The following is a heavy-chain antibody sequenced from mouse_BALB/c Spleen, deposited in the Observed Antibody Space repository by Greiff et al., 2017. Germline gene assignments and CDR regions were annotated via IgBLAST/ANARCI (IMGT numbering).Heavy chain of an antibody. V-gene: IGHV5-17*02. J-gene: IGHJ2*01. CDR3: AREGDYGSRGFDY. CDR2: ISSGSSTI. D-gene: IGHD1-1*01. Sequence: EVKLMESGGGLVQPGGSRKLSCAASGFTFSSFGMHWVRQAPEKGLEWVAYISSGSSTIYYADTVKGRFTISRDNPKNTLFLQMTSLRSEDTAMYYCAREGDYGSRGFDYWGQGTTLTVSS. CDR1: GFTFSSFG.